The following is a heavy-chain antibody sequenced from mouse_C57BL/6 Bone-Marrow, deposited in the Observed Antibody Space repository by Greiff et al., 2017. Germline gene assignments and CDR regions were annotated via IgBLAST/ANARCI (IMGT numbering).Heavy chain of an antibody. V-gene: IGHV1-39*01. D-gene: IGHD1-1*01. Sequence: EVQLQESGPELVKPGASVKISCKASGYSFTDYNMNWVKQSNGKSLEWIGVINPNYGTTSYNQKFKGKATLTVDQSSSTAYMQLNSLTSEDSAVYYCARIFFITTVVATGYFDVWGTGTTVTVSS. CDR3: ARIFFITTVVATGYFDV. J-gene: IGHJ1*03. CDR1: GYSFTDYN. CDR2: INPNYGTT.